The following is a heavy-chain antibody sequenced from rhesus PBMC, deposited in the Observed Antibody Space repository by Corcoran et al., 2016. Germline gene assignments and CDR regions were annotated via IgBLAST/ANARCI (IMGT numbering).Heavy chain of an antibody. Sequence: EVQLVQSGAEVKRPGESLTISCETSGYSFTSYWIRWVGQLPGKGLEWMGAIDPSDSDTRYSPSFQGQVTISADKSISTTYLQWSSLKASDSATYYCAKGGYSSGWFFDYWGQGVLVTVSS. V-gene: IGHV5-2*01. D-gene: IGHD6-31*01. CDR3: AKGGYSSGWFFDY. J-gene: IGHJ4*01. CDR1: GYSFTSYW. CDR2: IDPSDSDT.